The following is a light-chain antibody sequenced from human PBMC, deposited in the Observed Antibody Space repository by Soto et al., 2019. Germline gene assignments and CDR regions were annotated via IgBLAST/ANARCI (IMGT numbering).Light chain of an antibody. CDR3: SSYTSISTVV. CDR1: SSDVGGYNY. CDR2: NVS. Sequence: QSALTQPASVSGSPGQSITISCIGTSSDVGGYNYVSWYQQHPDKAPKLVIYNVSNRPSGVSDRFSGSKSGNTASLIISGLQAEDEADYYCSSYTSISTVVFGGGTKLTVL. V-gene: IGLV2-14*01. J-gene: IGLJ2*01.